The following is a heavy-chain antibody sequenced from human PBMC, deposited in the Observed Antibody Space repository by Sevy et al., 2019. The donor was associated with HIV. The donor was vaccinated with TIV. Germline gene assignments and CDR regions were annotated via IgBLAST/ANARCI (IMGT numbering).Heavy chain of an antibody. V-gene: IGHV1-24*01. CDR1: GYTLNEFA. CDR3: AITREYYSDSSGYFDY. D-gene: IGHD3-22*01. J-gene: IGHJ4*02. CDR2: FDPEDGET. Sequence: ASVKVSCKISGYTLNEFAMHWVRQAPGKGLQWMGTFDPEDGETIYAQKFQGRFARTEDPSTDTAYMELSSLRSEDTAVYYCAITREYYSDSSGYFDYWGQGTLVTVSS.